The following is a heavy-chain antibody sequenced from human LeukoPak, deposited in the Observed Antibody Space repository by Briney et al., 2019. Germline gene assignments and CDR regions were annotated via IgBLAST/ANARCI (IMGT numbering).Heavy chain of an antibody. CDR1: GYTFTSYY. J-gene: IGHJ4*02. Sequence: ASVKVSCKASGYTFTSYYMHWVRQAPGQGLEWMGWINPNSGGTNYAQKFQGRVTMTRDTSISTAYMELSRLRSDDTAVYYCARARVVGYCSGGSCYLGYWGQGTLVTVSS. V-gene: IGHV1-2*02. CDR2: INPNSGGT. D-gene: IGHD2-15*01. CDR3: ARARVVGYCSGGSCYLGY.